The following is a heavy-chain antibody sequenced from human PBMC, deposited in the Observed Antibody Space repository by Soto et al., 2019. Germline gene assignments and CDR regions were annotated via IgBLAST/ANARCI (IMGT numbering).Heavy chain of an antibody. CDR2: TRNKANSHAT. D-gene: IGHD2-15*01. V-gene: IGHV3-73*02. CDR1: GFTCSGSS. Sequence: EVQLVESGGGLVQRGGSLKLSCPASGFTCSGSSVHWVRQASVKGLERVGRTRNKANSHATPYAASVRGRFTISRDDSKNTAFLQMNSLNTEDTAVYYCISHSPEDMIRTWGQGTMVTVSS. J-gene: IGHJ4*02. CDR3: ISHSPEDMIRT.